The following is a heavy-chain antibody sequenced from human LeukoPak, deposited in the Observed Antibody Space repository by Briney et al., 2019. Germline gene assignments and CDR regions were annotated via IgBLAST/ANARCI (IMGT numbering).Heavy chain of an antibody. CDR1: GFTFGDYA. CDR3: TGIVVVPAAAGVPYFDY. D-gene: IGHD2-2*01. Sequence: GGSLRLSCTASGFTFGDYAMCWVRQAPGKGLEWVGFIRSKAYGGTTEYAASVKGRFTISRDDSKSIAYLQMNSLKTEDTAVYYCTGIVVVPAAAGVPYFDYWGQGTLVTVSS. CDR2: IRSKAYGGTT. J-gene: IGHJ4*02. V-gene: IGHV3-49*04.